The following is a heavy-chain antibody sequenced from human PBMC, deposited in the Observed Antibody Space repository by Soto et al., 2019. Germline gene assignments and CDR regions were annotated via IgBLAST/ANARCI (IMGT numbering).Heavy chain of an antibody. CDR3: AKESLIVLVPAASHWFDP. Sequence: PGGSLRLSCAASGFTFSSYGMHWVRQAPGKGLEWVAVISYDGSNKYYADSVKGRFTISRDNSKNTLYLQMNSLRAEDTAVYYCAKESLIVLVPAASHWFDPWGQGTLVTVSS. V-gene: IGHV3-30*18. CDR1: GFTFSSYG. CDR2: ISYDGSNK. D-gene: IGHD2-2*01. J-gene: IGHJ5*02.